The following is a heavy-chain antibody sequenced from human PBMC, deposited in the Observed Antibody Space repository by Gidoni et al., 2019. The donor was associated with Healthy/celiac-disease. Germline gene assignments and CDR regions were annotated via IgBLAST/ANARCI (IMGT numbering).Heavy chain of an antibody. D-gene: IGHD2-2*01. J-gene: IGHJ4*02. V-gene: IGHV4-34*01. CDR3: ARVSPLVPAAKPHFDY. CDR1: GGSFSGYY. CDR2: INHSGST. Sequence: QVQLQQWGAGLLKPSETLSLTCAVYGGSFSGYYWSWIRQPPGKGLEWIGEINHSGSTNYNPSLKSRVTISVDTSKNQFSLKLSSVTAADTAVYYCARVSPLVPAAKPHFDYWGQGTLVTVSS.